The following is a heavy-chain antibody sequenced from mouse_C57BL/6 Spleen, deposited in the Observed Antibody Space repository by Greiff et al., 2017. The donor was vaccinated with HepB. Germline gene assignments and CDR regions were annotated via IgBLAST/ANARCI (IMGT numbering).Heavy chain of an antibody. CDR2: IDPSDSYT. Sequence: QVQLQQPGAELVKPGASVKLSCKASGYTFTSYWMQWVKQRPGQGLEWIGEIDPSDSYTNYNQKFKGKATLTVDTSSSTAYMQLSSLTSEDSAVYYCARMGYYGYFDVWGTGTTVTVSS. CDR1: GYTFTSYW. V-gene: IGHV1-50*01. J-gene: IGHJ1*03. CDR3: ARMGYYGYFDV. D-gene: IGHD2-2*01.